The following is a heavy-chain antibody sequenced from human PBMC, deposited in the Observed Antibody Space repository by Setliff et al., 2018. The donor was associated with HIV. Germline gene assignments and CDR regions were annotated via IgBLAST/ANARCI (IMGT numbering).Heavy chain of an antibody. V-gene: IGHV1-46*01. Sequence: ASVKVSCKASGYTFTSYYMHWVRQAPGQGLEWMGMVYPSDGSTSYAQKFQGRVTMTRDTSTSTVYMELSSLRSEDTAVYYCAREFRIAGGLNHDYFDYWGQGSLVTVSS. J-gene: IGHJ4*02. D-gene: IGHD1-26*01. CDR2: VYPSDGST. CDR1: GYTFTSYY. CDR3: AREFRIAGGLNHDYFDY.